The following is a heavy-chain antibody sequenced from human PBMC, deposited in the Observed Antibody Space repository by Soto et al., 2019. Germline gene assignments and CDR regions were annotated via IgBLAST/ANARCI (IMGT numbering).Heavy chain of an antibody. Sequence: PSETLSLTCTVSGGSVSSGSYYWSWIRQPPGKGLEWIGYIYYSGSTNYNPSLKSRVTISVDTSKNQFSLKLGSVTAADTAVYYCARDPITIFGVVTHRFDPWGQGTLVTVSS. J-gene: IGHJ5*02. CDR2: IYYSGST. CDR3: ARDPITIFGVVTHRFDP. D-gene: IGHD3-3*01. V-gene: IGHV4-61*01. CDR1: GGSVSSGSYY.